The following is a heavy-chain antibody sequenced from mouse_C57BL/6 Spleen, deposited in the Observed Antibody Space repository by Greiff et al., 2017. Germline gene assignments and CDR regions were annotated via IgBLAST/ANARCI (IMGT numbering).Heavy chain of an antibody. CDR3: ARNYYDYDGYAMDY. D-gene: IGHD2-4*01. V-gene: IGHV2-2*01. CDR1: GFSLTSYG. Sequence: VKLEESGPGLVQPSQSLSITCTVSGFSLTSYGVHWVRQSPGKGLVWLGVIWSGGSTDYNAAFISRLSISKDNSKSQVFFKMNSLQADDTAIYYCARNYYDYDGYAMDYWGQGTSVTVSS. J-gene: IGHJ4*01. CDR2: IWSGGST.